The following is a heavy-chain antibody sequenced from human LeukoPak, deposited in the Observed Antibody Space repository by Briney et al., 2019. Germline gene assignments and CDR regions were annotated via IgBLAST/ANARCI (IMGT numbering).Heavy chain of an antibody. D-gene: IGHD2-15*01. Sequence: GSLRLSCAASGLTFRNYAMSWVRQAPGKGLEWVSVICANDGNTYYADAVKGRFTISRDNSKDTLYLQMDGLRAEDTAVYYCAKGSGSSCYSPCDYWGQGILVTVSS. CDR2: ICANDGNT. V-gene: IGHV3-23*01. J-gene: IGHJ4*02. CDR1: GLTFRNYA. CDR3: AKGSGSSCYSPCDY.